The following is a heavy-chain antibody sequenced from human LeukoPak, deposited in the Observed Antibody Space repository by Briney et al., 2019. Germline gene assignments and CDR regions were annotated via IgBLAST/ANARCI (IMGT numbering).Heavy chain of an antibody. CDR2: IYYSGST. Sequence: PSETLSLTCTVSGGSIGSDSWSWIRRAPGKRLEWTGNIYYSGSTNYNPSLNSRVTVSIDTSKNQFSLRLTSVTAADSAVYHCVRGANLWGQGILVTVSS. J-gene: IGHJ5*02. D-gene: IGHD5-12*01. CDR3: VRGANL. CDR1: GGSIGSDS. V-gene: IGHV4-59*01.